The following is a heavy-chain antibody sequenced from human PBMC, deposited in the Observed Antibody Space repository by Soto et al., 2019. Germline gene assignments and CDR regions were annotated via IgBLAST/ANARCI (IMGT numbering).Heavy chain of an antibody. CDR2: ISYDGSNK. Sequence: GGSLRLSCAASGFTFSSYAMHWVRQAPGKGLEWVAVISYDGSNKYYADSVKGRFTISRDNSKNTLYLQMNSLRAEDTAVYYCASTSEVDSSGYYHDYWGQGTLVTVSS. J-gene: IGHJ4*02. V-gene: IGHV3-30-3*01. CDR3: ASTSEVDSSGYYHDY. D-gene: IGHD3-22*01. CDR1: GFTFSSYA.